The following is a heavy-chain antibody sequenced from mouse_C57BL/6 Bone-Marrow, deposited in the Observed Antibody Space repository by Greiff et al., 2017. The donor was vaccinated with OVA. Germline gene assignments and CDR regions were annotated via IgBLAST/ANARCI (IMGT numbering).Heavy chain of an antibody. CDR3: ASFAY. CDR1: GYAFSSSW. Sequence: QVQLQQSGPELVKPGASVKISCKASGYAFSSSWMNWVKQRPGKGLEWIGRIYPGDGDTNYNVKFKGKATLTSDKASSTAYMQLSSLTSEDSAVYCCASFAYWGQGTLVTVSA. V-gene: IGHV1-82*01. CDR2: IYPGDGDT. J-gene: IGHJ3*01.